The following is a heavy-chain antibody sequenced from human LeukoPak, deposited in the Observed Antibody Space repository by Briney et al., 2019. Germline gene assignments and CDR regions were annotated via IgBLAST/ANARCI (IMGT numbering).Heavy chain of an antibody. D-gene: IGHD2-21*02. CDR2: ISHDGIRQ. CDR3: ASAYCGGDCYSGPSFDY. Sequence: PGRSLRLSCVASGFTFSSYGMHWVRQAPGKGLEWVAVISHDGIRQDYADSVKGRFTISRDNSKNTLYLQMNSLRAEDTAVYYCASAYCGGDCYSGPSFDYWGQGTLVTVSS. CDR1: GFTFSSYG. J-gene: IGHJ4*02. V-gene: IGHV3-30*03.